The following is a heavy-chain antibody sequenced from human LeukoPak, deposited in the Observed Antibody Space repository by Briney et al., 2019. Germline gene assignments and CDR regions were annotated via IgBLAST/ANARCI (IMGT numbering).Heavy chain of an antibody. V-gene: IGHV1-2*02. CDR2: INPNSGGT. Sequence: ASVKVSCKASGYTFTGYYMHWVRQAPGQGLEWMGWINPNSGGTNYAQKFQGRVTMTRNTSISTAYMELSSLRSEDTAVYYCARKGLISGIQLWGGGLAFDIWGQGTMVTVSS. CDR1: GYTFTGYY. D-gene: IGHD5-18*01. CDR3: ARKGLISGIQLWGGGLAFDI. J-gene: IGHJ3*02.